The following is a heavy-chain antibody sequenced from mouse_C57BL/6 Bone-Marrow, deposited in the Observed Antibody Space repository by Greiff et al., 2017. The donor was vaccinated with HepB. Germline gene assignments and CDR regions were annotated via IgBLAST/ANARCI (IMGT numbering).Heavy chain of an antibody. CDR2: IDPSDSYI. CDR1: GYTFTSYW. J-gene: IGHJ2*01. D-gene: IGHD3-2*02. V-gene: IGHV1-50*01. Sequence: VQLQESGAEFVKPGASVKLSCKASGYTFTSYWMQWVKQRPGQGLEWIGEIDPSDSYINYNQKFKGKATLTVDTSSSTAYMQLSSLTSEDSAVYYCARIRGWGQGTTLTVSS. CDR3: ARIRG.